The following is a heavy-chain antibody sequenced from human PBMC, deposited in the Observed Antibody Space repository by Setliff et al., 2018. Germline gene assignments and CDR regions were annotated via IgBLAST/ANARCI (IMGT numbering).Heavy chain of an antibody. D-gene: IGHD1-1*01. J-gene: IGHJ5*02. CDR2: VNPDGSGK. Sequence: LRLSCVASGFAISSCWMSWVRQAPGKGLEWVANVNPDGSGKYYVDSVKGRFTISRDNARDSLYLQMNSLRAEDTAVYYWAKDRYRSKLEPDFDPWGQGTLVTVSS. V-gene: IGHV3-7*01. CDR3: AKDRYRSKLEPDFDP. CDR1: GFAISSCW.